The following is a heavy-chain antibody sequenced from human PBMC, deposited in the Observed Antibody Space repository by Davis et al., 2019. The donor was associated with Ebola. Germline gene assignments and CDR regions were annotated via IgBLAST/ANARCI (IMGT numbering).Heavy chain of an antibody. CDR3: ARAQFPTTSDH. Sequence: ASVKVSCKASEYTFIGYYIHWVRQAPGQGLEWMGRINPNSGGTNYAQKFQGRVTMTRDTSISTAYMELSRLRSDDTAVYYCARAQFPTTSDHWGQGTLVTVSS. D-gene: IGHD1-1*01. CDR1: EYTFIGYY. V-gene: IGHV1-2*06. J-gene: IGHJ4*02. CDR2: INPNSGGT.